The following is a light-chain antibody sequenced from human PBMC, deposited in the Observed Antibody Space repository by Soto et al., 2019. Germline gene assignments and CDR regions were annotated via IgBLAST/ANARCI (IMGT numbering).Light chain of an antibody. CDR1: QGLLYGDGHTY. J-gene: IGKJ1*01. CDR3: MQATHWPPT. CDR2: KVS. V-gene: IGKV2-30*01. Sequence: DVVMTQSPLSLPVSLGQPASISCKSSQGLLYGDGHTYLNWFQLRPGQPPRRLIYKVSDRDSGVPDRFSGSGSGTDFTLKISRVEADDVGLYYCMQATHWPPTFGQGTKVDIK.